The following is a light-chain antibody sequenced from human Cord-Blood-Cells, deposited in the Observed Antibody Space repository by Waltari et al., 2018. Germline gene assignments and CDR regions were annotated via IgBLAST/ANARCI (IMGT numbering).Light chain of an antibody. CDR1: SSEVRGYHY. J-gene: IGLJ2*01. Sequence: QSALTQPAPVSGSPGQSLTISCTGTSSEVRGYHYVSWYQQHPGKAPKLMIYDVSNRPSGVSNRFSGSKSGNTASLTISGLQAEDEADYYCSSYTSSSTLVFGGGTKLTVL. CDR2: DVS. CDR3: SSYTSSSTLV. V-gene: IGLV2-14*01.